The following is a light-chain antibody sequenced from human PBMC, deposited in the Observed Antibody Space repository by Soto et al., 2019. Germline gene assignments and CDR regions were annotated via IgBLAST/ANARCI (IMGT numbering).Light chain of an antibody. V-gene: IGLV2-14*03. J-gene: IGLJ3*02. CDR2: EVR. CDR3: SSYTSRISLA. Sequence: QSVLTQPASVSGSPGQSITISCTGTSSDVGGHNYVSWYQQHPGKAPKLLIYEVRNRPSGVSRRFSGSRSGNTASLTISGLQAEDEADYYCSSYTSRISLAFGGGTKLTVL. CDR1: SSDVGGHNY.